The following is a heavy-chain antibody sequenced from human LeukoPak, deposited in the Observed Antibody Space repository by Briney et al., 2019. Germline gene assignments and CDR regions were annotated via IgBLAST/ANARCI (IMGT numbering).Heavy chain of an antibody. V-gene: IGHV3-9*01. CDR3: ARAPPGRKGYNPYYFDY. D-gene: IGHD5-24*01. CDR1: GFTFDDYA. Sequence: GGSLRLSCAASGFTFDDYAMHWVRQAPGKGLERVSGISWNSDSIGYADSVKGRFTISRDNSKNTVYLQMNSLRVDDTAVYYCARAPPGRKGYNPYYFDYWGQGTRVTVSS. J-gene: IGHJ4*02. CDR2: ISWNSDSI.